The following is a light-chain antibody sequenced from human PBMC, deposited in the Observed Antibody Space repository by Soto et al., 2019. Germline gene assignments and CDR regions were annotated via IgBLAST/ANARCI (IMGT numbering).Light chain of an antibody. CDR2: GTS. CDR3: QHYGSSRT. V-gene: IGKV3-20*01. J-gene: IGKJ1*01. Sequence: EIVLTQSPGTLSLSPGERATLSCRASQSVTRDLAWYQQRPGQAPRLLIYGTSNRATGIPDRCSGSGFGIDYTLNVSRLELEDFAVYDCQHYGSSRTFGQGTKVEIK. CDR1: QSVTRD.